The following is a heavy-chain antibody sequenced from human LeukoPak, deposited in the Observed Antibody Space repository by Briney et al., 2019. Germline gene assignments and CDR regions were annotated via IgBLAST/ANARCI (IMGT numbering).Heavy chain of an antibody. J-gene: IGHJ4*02. Sequence: GGSLRLSCAASGFTFSSYSMNWVRQAPGKGLEWVSSISGSGGHTFYSDSVKGRFTISRGNAKNSLYLQMNSLRAEDTAIYYCASPRMIRGTITTPFDYWGQGILVTVSS. V-gene: IGHV3-21*01. CDR2: ISGSGGHT. D-gene: IGHD3-10*01. CDR1: GFTFSSYS. CDR3: ASPRMIRGTITTPFDY.